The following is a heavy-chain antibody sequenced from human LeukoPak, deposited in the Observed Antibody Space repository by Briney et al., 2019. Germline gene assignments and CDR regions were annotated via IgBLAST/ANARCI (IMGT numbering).Heavy chain of an antibody. D-gene: IGHD3-22*01. CDR2: ISSSGSTI. CDR3: ARGYYYDSSGYT. CDR1: GFNFSSYW. V-gene: IGHV3-48*03. J-gene: IGHJ5*02. Sequence: GGSLRLSCAASGFNFSSYWMHWVRQAPGKGLEWVSYISSSGSTIYYADSVKGRFTISRDNAKNSLYLQMNSLRAEDTAVYYCARGYYYDSSGYTWGQGTLVTVSS.